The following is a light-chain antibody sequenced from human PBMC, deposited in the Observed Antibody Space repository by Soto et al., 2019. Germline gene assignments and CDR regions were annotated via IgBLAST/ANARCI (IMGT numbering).Light chain of an antibody. J-gene: IGKJ1*01. CDR2: GAS. CDR1: QSLDSNY. CDR3: QRYGGSPGT. V-gene: IGKV3-20*01. Sequence: EIVLTQSPGSLSLSPGERATLSCRASQSLDSNYLAWYQQKPGQAPRLLIYGASSRAPGIPDRFSGSGSGTDFTLTISRLEPEDFAVYHCQRYGGSPGTFGQGTKVEIK.